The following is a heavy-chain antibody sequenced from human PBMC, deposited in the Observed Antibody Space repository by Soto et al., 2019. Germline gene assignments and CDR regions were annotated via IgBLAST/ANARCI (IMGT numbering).Heavy chain of an antibody. D-gene: IGHD4-17*01. CDR2: ISAYSGDT. CDR1: GYTFTGYS. V-gene: IGHV1-18*01. CDR3: ARPSGSYGDYAWSLKY. J-gene: IGHJ4*02. Sequence: QVQLVQSGAEVKKPGASVKVSCKASGYTFTGYSGGWVRQAPGQGLEWMGWISAYSGDTYYAQRFQDRLTMPTDASTSTAYMELTSLRSDDTAVYYCARPSGSYGDYAWSLKYWGQGTLVTVSS.